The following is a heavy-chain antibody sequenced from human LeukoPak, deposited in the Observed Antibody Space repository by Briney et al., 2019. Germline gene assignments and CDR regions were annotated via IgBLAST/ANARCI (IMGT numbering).Heavy chain of an antibody. D-gene: IGHD6-13*01. J-gene: IGHJ4*02. Sequence: ASVRVSSKPSGYTFTGYFVHCGRRAPGQGFEWMGWINPNSVVTYYTQRFQGRATMTRDTSTSTAYMELSSLRSDDTAVYYWARAQSPTAPACTFANCGGQGTLVT. V-gene: IGHV1-2*02. CDR3: ARAQSPTAPACTFANC. CDR1: GYTFTGYF. CDR2: INPNSVVT.